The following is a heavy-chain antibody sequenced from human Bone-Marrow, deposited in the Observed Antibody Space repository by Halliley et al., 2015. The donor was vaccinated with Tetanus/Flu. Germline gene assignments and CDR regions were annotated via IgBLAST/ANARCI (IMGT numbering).Heavy chain of an antibody. D-gene: IGHD3-9*01. Sequence: GSKKKYADSVKGRFTISRDNSKNSLYLQMNRRRPADTALYYCAKDRPRYILTESYYSYGMDVWGQGTTVTVSS. CDR2: GSKK. V-gene: IGHV3-43*01. J-gene: IGHJ6*02. CDR3: AKDRPRYILTESYYSYGMDV.